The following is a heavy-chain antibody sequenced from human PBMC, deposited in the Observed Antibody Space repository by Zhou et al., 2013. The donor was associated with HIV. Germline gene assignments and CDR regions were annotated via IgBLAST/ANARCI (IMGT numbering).Heavy chain of an antibody. CDR1: GYTFTNYG. D-gene: IGHD1-26*01. V-gene: IGHV1-18*01. CDR3: TCGSRGMDV. J-gene: IGHJ6*02. Sequence: QVQLVQSGSEVKKPGASVKVSCKASGYTFTNYGITWVRQAPGQGLEWMGWINPKTGDTNYAQKLQGRITMTRDRSITTIYMELRSLIPDDTAVYWCTCGSRGMDVWGQGTTVIVSS. CDR2: INPKTGDT.